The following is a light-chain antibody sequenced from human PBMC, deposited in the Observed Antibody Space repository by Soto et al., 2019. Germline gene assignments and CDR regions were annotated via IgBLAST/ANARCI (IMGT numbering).Light chain of an antibody. J-gene: IGKJ4*01. CDR3: QQLNSYPHT. CDR2: AAS. Sequence: DIQLTQSPSFLSASVGDRVTITCRASQGINSYLAWYQQKPGKAPKLLIYAASTLQSGVPSRFSGSGSGTEFTLTISSLQPEDFATYYCQQLNSYPHTFGGGTNVEIK. V-gene: IGKV1-9*01. CDR1: QGINSY.